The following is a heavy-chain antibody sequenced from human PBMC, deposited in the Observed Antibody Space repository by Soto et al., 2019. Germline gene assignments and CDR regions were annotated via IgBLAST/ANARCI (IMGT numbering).Heavy chain of an antibody. Sequence: EVQLVESGGGLVQPGGSLRLSCAASGFTVSSNYMSWVRQAPGKGLEWVSVIYSGGSTYYADSVKGRFTISRDNSNDPLYLQMNSLRAEDTAVYYCASRRGDFHFDAFDIWGQGTMVTVSS. CDR3: ASRRGDFHFDAFDI. D-gene: IGHD4-17*01. J-gene: IGHJ3*02. V-gene: IGHV3-66*01. CDR1: GFTVSSNY. CDR2: IYSGGST.